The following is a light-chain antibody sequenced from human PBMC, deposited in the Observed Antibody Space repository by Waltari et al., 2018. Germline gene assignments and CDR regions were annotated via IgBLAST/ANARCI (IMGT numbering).Light chain of an antibody. V-gene: IGLV2-23*02. CDR1: SSDVGSYNL. CDR3: CSYAGSSTLWV. Sequence: QSALTQPASVSGSPGQSITISCTGTSSDVGSYNLVSWYQQHPGKAPNLMIYEVSQRPSGGSNRFSGSKSGNTASLTISGLQAEDEADYYCCSYAGSSTLWVFGGGTKLTVL. J-gene: IGLJ3*02. CDR2: EVS.